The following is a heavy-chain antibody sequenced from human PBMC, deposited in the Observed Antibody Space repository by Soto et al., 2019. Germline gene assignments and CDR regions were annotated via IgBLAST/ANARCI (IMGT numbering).Heavy chain of an antibody. J-gene: IGHJ4*02. CDR1: GFSLSTSGVG. Sequence: QITLKESGPTLVKPTQTLSLTCTFSGFSLSTSGVGVGWIRLPPGKALEWLAHIYWDDVKRYSPSLKSRLTITKDTAKNQVVLTMTNMDPVDTATYYCAHIIVVVPAAIDFDYCGQETLVTVSS. CDR2: IYWDDVK. V-gene: IGHV2-5*02. CDR3: AHIIVVVPAAIDFDY. D-gene: IGHD2-2*01.